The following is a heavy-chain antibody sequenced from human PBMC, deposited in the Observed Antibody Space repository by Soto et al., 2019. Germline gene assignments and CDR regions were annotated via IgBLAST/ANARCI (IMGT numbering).Heavy chain of an antibody. CDR1: GGTFSSYA. J-gene: IGHJ5*02. CDR2: IIPIFGTA. V-gene: IGHV1-69*13. D-gene: IGHD6-6*01. CDR3: ASPTDRNSSTGWFAP. Sequence: SVKVSCKASGGTFSSYAISWVRQAPGQGLEWMGGIIPIFGTANYAQKFQGRVTITADESTSTAYMELSSLRSEDTAVYYCASPTDRNSSTGWFAPWGQGTLVTVSS.